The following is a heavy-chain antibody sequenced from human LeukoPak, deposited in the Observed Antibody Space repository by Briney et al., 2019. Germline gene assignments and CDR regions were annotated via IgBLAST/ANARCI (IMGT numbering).Heavy chain of an antibody. CDR2: ISSSSSYI. CDR1: GFTFSSYS. J-gene: IGHJ4*02. CDR3: ARQDGGGYCSGGSCSYQYYFDY. D-gene: IGHD2-15*01. V-gene: IGHV3-21*01. Sequence: PGGSLRLSCAAPGFTFSSYSMNWVRQAPGKGLEWVSSISSSSSYIYYADSVKGRFTISRDNAKNSLYLQMNSLRAEDTAVYYCARQDGGGYCSGGSCSYQYYFDYWGQGTLVTVSS.